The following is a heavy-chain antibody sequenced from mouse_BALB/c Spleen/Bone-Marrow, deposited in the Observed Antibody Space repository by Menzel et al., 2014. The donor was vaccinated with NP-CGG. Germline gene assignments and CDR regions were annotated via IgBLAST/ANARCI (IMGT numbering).Heavy chain of an antibody. V-gene: IGHV1S81*02. CDR1: GYTFTNYF. Sequence: QVQLQQSGAELVKPVASVSLCCRVSGYTFTNYFVYWVKQRPGQGLEWIGEINPRNDTPNFHEKFKSKATLTVDKSSSTADMQLSSLTSEDAAFYYCAEGDYYGSSWVADGGQGTLVTVSA. D-gene: IGHD1-1*01. CDR3: AEGDYYGSSWVAD. J-gene: IGHJ3*01. CDR2: INPRNDTP.